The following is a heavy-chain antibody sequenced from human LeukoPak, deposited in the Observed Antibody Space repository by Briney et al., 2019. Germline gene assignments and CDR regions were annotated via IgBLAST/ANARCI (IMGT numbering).Heavy chain of an antibody. CDR1: GGSFSGYY. V-gene: IGHV4-34*01. J-gene: IGHJ1*01. CDR3: ARGGVVVVPAAKRYFQH. CDR2: INHSGST. D-gene: IGHD2-2*01. Sequence: SETLSLTCAVYGGSFSGYYWSWIRQPPGKGLEWIGEINHSGSTNYNPSLKSLVTISVDTSKNQFSLKLSSVTAADTAVYYCARGGVVVVPAAKRYFQHWGQGTLVTVSS.